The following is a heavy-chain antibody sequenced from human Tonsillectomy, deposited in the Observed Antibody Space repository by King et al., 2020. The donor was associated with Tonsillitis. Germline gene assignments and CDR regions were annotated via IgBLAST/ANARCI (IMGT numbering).Heavy chain of an antibody. D-gene: IGHD3-9*01. Sequence: QLQESGPGLVKPSQTLSLTCTVSGASISSGGYYWSWIRQHPGKGLEWIGYIVYSGSTYYNPSLKSEVTISVATSKNQFSLKMSSVTAADTAVYYWARVCRIYDVLTGYDNYWYFDLWGRGTLVTVSS. CDR1: GASISSGGYY. CDR3: ARVCRIYDVLTGYDNYWYFDL. CDR2: IVYSGST. V-gene: IGHV4-31*01. J-gene: IGHJ2*01.